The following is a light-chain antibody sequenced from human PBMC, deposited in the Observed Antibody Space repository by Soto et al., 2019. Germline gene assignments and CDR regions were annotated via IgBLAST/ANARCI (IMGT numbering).Light chain of an antibody. V-gene: IGKV3-15*01. CDR1: QSIRST. CDR3: QQYGSSGWT. J-gene: IGKJ5*01. CDR2: DAS. Sequence: ETVMTQSPATLSVSPGERATLSCRASQSIRSTLAWFQQKPGQAPRLLIYDASKRATGIPARFSGSGSGTEFTLTISRLEPEDFAVYYCQQYGSSGWTFGQGTRLEIK.